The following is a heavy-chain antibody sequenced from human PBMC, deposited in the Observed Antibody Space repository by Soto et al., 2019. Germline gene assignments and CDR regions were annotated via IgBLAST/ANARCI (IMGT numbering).Heavy chain of an antibody. D-gene: IGHD3-16*01. CDR3: ARRYGGNFDY. J-gene: IGHJ4*02. CDR2: IYYSGST. CDR1: GGSISSYY. Sequence: SETLSLTCTVSGGSISSYYWSWIRQPPGKGLEWIGYIYYSGSTNYNPSLKSRVTISVDTSKNQFSLKLSSVTAAGTAVYYCARRYGGNFDYWGQGTLVTVSS. V-gene: IGHV4-59*01.